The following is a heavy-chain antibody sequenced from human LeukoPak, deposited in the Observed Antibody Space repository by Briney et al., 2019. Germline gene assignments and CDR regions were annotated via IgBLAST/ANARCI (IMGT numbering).Heavy chain of an antibody. Sequence: SETLSLTCTVSGGSISSYYWSWIRQPPGKGLEWIGYIYYSGSTNYNPSLKSRVTISVDTSKNQFSLKLRSVTAADTAVYYCAKDRASGSYSYFDYWGQGTLVTVSS. J-gene: IGHJ4*02. CDR3: AKDRASGSYSYFDY. CDR2: IYYSGST. CDR1: GGSISSYY. D-gene: IGHD1-26*01. V-gene: IGHV4-59*01.